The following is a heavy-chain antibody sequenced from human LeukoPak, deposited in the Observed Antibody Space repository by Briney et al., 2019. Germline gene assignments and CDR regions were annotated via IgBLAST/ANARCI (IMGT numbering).Heavy chain of an antibody. D-gene: IGHD4-23*01. CDR1: GYTLTELS. CDR3: ATGPYGGQPGYFDY. J-gene: IGHJ4*02. CDR2: FDPEDGET. Sequence: ASVKVSCKVSGYTLTELSMHWVRQAPGKGLEWRGGFDPEDGETIYAQKFQGRVTMTEDTSTDTAYMELSSLRSEDTAVYYCATGPYGGQPGYFDYWGQGTLVTVSS. V-gene: IGHV1-24*01.